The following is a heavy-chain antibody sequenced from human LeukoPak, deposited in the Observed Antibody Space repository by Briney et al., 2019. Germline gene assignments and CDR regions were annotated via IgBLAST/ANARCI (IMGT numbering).Heavy chain of an antibody. CDR2: ISSSSSYI. Sequence: PGGSLRLSCAASGFTFSSYSVNWVRQAPGKGLEWVSSISSSSSYIYYADSVKGRFTIPRDNAKNSLYLQMNSLRAEDTAVYYCARGGTYDSSGYYHSFGYWGQGTLVTVSS. CDR3: ARGGTYDSSGYYHSFGY. J-gene: IGHJ4*02. CDR1: GFTFSSYS. D-gene: IGHD3-22*01. V-gene: IGHV3-21*01.